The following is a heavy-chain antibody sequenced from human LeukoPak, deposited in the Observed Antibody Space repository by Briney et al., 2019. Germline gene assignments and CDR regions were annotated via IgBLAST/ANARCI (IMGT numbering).Heavy chain of an antibody. CDR2: INPNSGGT. D-gene: IGHD5-12*01. V-gene: IGHV1-2*02. Sequence: GASVKVSCKASGYTFTCYYMHWVRPAPGQGLEWMGWINPNSGGTNYAQKFQGRVTMTRDTSISTAYMELSRLRSDDTAVYYCARDLGSGYDYFDYWGQGTLVTVSS. CDR1: GYTFTCYY. CDR3: ARDLGSGYDYFDY. J-gene: IGHJ4*02.